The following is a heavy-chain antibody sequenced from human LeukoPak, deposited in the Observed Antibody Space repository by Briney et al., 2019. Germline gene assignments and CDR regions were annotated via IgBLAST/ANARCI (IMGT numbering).Heavy chain of an antibody. CDR3: ARDGFYCSSTSCSYYYYGMDV. J-gene: IGHJ6*02. Sequence: GGSLRLSCAASGFTFSSYAMHWVRQAPGKGLEWVAVISYDGSNKYYADPVKGRFTISRDNSKNTLYLQMNSLRAEDTAVYYCARDGFYCSSTSCSYYYYGMDVWGQGTTVTVSS. CDR2: ISYDGSNK. V-gene: IGHV3-30-3*01. D-gene: IGHD2-2*01. CDR1: GFTFSSYA.